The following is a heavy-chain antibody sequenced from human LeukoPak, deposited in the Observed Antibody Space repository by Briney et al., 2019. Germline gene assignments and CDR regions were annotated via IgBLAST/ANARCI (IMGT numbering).Heavy chain of an antibody. J-gene: IGHJ3*02. CDR2: ISYDGSNK. Sequence: GRSLRLSCAASGFTFSSYAMHWVRQAPGKGLEWVAVISYDGSNKYYADSVKGRFTIFRDNSKNTLYLQMNSLRAEDTAVYYCARTYPDLHAFDIWGQGTMVTVSS. V-gene: IGHV3-30*04. CDR3: ARTYPDLHAFDI. CDR1: GFTFSSYA. D-gene: IGHD1-14*01.